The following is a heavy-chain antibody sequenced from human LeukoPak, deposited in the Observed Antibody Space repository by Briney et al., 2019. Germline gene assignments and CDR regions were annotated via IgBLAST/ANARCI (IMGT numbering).Heavy chain of an antibody. V-gene: IGHV4-39*01. J-gene: IGHJ4*02. CDR2: LYYTGST. Sequence: PSETLSLTCTVSGGSVSSSSYYWGWIRQRPGKGLEWIGSLYYTGSTYYNPSLKSRVTISVDRSNNQFSLKLNYVTVADTAVYYCARISGFAESPDYWGQGALVTVSS. D-gene: IGHD3-10*01. CDR3: ARISGFAESPDY. CDR1: GGSVSSSSYY.